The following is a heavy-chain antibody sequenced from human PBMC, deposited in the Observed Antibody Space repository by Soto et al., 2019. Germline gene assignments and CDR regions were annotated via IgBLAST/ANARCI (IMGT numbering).Heavy chain of an antibody. Sequence: SETLSLTCAVYGGPFSGFYWSWIRQPPGKGLEWIGEINHSGNTNYSPSLKSRVTVSVDTSQNHFSLKVRSVTAADTAMYFCERRPYFGSGNYYGRSSGPDVRGQGPTGTAAS. CDR2: INHSGNT. J-gene: IGHJ6*02. CDR3: ERRPYFGSGNYYGRSSGPDV. V-gene: IGHV4-34*01. D-gene: IGHD3-10*01. CDR1: GGPFSGFY.